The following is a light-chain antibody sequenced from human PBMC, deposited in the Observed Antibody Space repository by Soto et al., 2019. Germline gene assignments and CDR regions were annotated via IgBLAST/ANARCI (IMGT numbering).Light chain of an antibody. Sequence: DIQMTQSPSTLSASVGDRVTITCRASQNINDWLAWYQQKPGKAPRLLIYKASTLESGVPSRFSGSGFGTEFTLTISSLQPDDFATYYCQQYNTYSFTFGRGAKVDI. J-gene: IGKJ3*01. V-gene: IGKV1-5*03. CDR2: KAS. CDR1: QNINDW. CDR3: QQYNTYSFT.